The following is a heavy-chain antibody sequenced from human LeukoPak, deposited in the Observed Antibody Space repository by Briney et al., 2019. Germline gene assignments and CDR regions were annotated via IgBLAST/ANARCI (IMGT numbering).Heavy chain of an antibody. V-gene: IGHV4-39*07. Sequence: IPSETLSLTCTVSGGSISSGGYYWSWIRQHPGKGLEWIGSIYYSGSTCYNPSLKSRVTISVDTSKNQFSLKLSSVTAADTAVYYCARDNLITGYSSGLGNYWGQGTLVTVSS. D-gene: IGHD6-19*01. CDR3: ARDNLITGYSSGLGNY. CDR1: GGSISSGGYY. CDR2: IYYSGST. J-gene: IGHJ4*02.